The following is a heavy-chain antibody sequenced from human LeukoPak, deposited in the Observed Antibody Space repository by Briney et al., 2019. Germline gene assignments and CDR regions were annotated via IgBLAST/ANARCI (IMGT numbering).Heavy chain of an antibody. CDR1: GFTFSSYS. V-gene: IGHV3-74*01. D-gene: IGHD1-7*01. Sequence: GGSLRLSCAASGFTFSSYSMNWVRQAPGKGLVWVSRINSDGSSTSYADSVKGRFTISRDNAKNTLYLQMNSLRAEDTAVYYCARDDNWNYGDYWGQGTLVTVSS. J-gene: IGHJ4*02. CDR2: INSDGSST. CDR3: ARDDNWNYGDY.